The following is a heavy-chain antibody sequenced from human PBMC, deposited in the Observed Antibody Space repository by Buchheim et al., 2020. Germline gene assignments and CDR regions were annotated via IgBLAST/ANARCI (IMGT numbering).Heavy chain of an antibody. D-gene: IGHD4-23*01. CDR3: ARDPPSGGEYFDL. Sequence: QVQLQESGPGLVKPSGTLSLTCAVSDGSISSSNWWSWVRQPPGKGLEWIGEIYHSGSTNYKPSLKSRVTISVAKSKNEFSLKLSSVTAADTAVYYCARDPPSGGEYFDLWGRGTL. J-gene: IGHJ2*01. CDR1: DGSISSSNW. CDR2: IYHSGST. V-gene: IGHV4-4*02.